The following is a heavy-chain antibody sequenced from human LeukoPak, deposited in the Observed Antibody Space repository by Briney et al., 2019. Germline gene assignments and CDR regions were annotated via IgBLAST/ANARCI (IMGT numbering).Heavy chain of an antibody. CDR2: IYHSGST. J-gene: IGHJ3*02. CDR3: ARLTTVTTPDAFDI. Sequence: SETLSLTCTVSGYSISSGYYWGWIRQPPGKGLEWIGSIYHSGSTYYNPSLKSRVTISVDTSKNQFSLKLSSVTAADTAVYYCARLTTVTTPDAFDIWGQGTMVTVSS. V-gene: IGHV4-38-2*02. D-gene: IGHD4-17*01. CDR1: GYSISSGYY.